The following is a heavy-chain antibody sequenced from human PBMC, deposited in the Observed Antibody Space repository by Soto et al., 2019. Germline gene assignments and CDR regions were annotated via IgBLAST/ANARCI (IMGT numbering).Heavy chain of an antibody. CDR2: INHSGST. CDR3: ARLGLGRGGPYHYYYYYYMDV. CDR1: GGSFSGYY. Sequence: SETLSLTCAVYGGSFSGYYWSWIRQPPWKGLEWIGEINHSGSTNYNPSLKSRVTISVDTSKNQFSLKLSSVTAADTAVYYCARLGLGRGGPYHYYYYYYMDVWAKGTTVTVSS. D-gene: IGHD2-15*01. J-gene: IGHJ6*03. V-gene: IGHV4-34*01.